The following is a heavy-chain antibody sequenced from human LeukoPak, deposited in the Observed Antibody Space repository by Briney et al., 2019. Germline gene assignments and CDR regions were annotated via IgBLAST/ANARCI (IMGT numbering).Heavy chain of an antibody. D-gene: IGHD3-10*01. Sequence: ASVKVSCKASGYTFTSYYMHWVRQAPGQGLEWMGWINHNSGGTNYAQKFQGRVTMTRDTSISTAYMELSRLRSDDTAVYYCARSTYYYGRGCPYYFDYWGQGTLVTVSS. CDR2: INHNSGGT. CDR3: ARSTYYYGRGCPYYFDY. V-gene: IGHV1-2*02. J-gene: IGHJ4*02. CDR1: GYTFTSYY.